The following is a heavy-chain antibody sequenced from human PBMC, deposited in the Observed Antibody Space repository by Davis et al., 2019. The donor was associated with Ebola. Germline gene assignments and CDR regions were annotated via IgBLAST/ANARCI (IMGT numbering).Heavy chain of an antibody. Sequence: ESLKISCAASGFTFSSYSMNWVRQPPGKGLEWIGEINHSGSTNYNPSLKSRVTISVDTSKNQFSLKLSSVTAADTAVYYCARGHSFRWSTKGAFDIWGQGTMVTVSS. CDR3: ARGHSFRWSTKGAFDI. CDR2: INHSGST. CDR1: GFTFSSYS. J-gene: IGHJ3*02. V-gene: IGHV4-34*01. D-gene: IGHD4-23*01.